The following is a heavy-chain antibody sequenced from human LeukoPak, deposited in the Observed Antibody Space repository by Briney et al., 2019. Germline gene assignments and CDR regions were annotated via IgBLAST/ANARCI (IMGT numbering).Heavy chain of an antibody. J-gene: IGHJ4*02. V-gene: IGHV3-66*01. CDR3: AKLARGSSGFDF. D-gene: IGHD1-26*01. CDR1: GLTVSSNY. CDR2: IYSGGST. Sequence: GGSLRLSCAASGLTVSSNYMGWVRQAPGWGLEWVSSIYSGGSTYHADSVKGRFSISRDHSKNSLYLQMNSLRAEDTAVYYCAKLARGSSGFDFWGQGTLVTVSS.